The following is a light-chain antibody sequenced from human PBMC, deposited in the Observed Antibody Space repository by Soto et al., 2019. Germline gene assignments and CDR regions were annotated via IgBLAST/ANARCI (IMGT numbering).Light chain of an antibody. J-gene: IGKJ3*01. V-gene: IGKV3-20*01. Sequence: EIVLTQSPGTLSLSPGERVALSCRASQSVSSNSLAWYQQKPGQAPRFLIYGASHRATGIPDRFSGSGSGTDFTLTISRLEPEDFAVYYCHQYGDSPFTFGPGTKVHIK. CDR3: HQYGDSPFT. CDR1: QSVSSNS. CDR2: GAS.